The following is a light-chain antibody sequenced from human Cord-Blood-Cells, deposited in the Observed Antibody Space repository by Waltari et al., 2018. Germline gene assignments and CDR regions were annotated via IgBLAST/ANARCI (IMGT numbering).Light chain of an antibody. CDR3: CSYAGSSTYV. Sequence: QSALTQPASVSGSPGQSTTLPCTGTSSDVGSYTLVSWYQQHPGKAPKLMIYEGSKRPSGVSNRFSGSKSGNTASLTISGLQAEDEADYYCCSYAGSSTYVFGTGTKVTVL. J-gene: IGLJ1*01. V-gene: IGLV2-23*01. CDR1: SSDVGSYTL. CDR2: EGS.